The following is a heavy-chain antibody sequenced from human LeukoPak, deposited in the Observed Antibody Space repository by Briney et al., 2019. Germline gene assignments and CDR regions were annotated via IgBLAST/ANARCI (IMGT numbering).Heavy chain of an antibody. CDR1: RFTFSNYA. CDR3: ARPTWTNYMDV. CDR2: ISRSGSTI. V-gene: IGHV3-48*03. D-gene: IGHD3/OR15-3a*01. Sequence: GGSLRLSCAGSRFTFSNYAMSWVRQAPGKGLEWVSYISRSGSTIFYADSVKGRFTISRDNAKNSVSLQMNSLRAEDTAVYFCARPTWTNYMDVWGKGTAVTISS. J-gene: IGHJ6*03.